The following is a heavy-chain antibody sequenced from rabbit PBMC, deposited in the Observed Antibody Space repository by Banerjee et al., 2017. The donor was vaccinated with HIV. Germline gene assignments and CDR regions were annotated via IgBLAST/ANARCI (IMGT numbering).Heavy chain of an antibody. CDR2: IYTGSSGST. CDR3: ARGYGYGSGSGYPFNL. V-gene: IGHV1S45*01. D-gene: IGHD1-1*01. Sequence: QEQLVESGGGLVQPEGSLTLTCKASGLDFSSSYWICWVRQAPGKGLEWIACIYTGSSGSTYYASWAKGRFTISKTSSTTVTLQMTGLTAADTATYFCARGYGYGSGSGYPFNLWGQGTLVTVS. J-gene: IGHJ4*01. CDR1: GLDFSSSYW.